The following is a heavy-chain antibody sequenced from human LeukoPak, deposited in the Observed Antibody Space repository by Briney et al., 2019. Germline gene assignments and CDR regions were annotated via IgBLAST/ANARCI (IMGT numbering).Heavy chain of an antibody. Sequence: GVSLRLSCAASGFTFTTYWMTWVPQAPGKGLEGVANIKQDGSEKYYVDSVKGRFTISRDNAESSLYLQMSSLRAEDTGVYYCARGRGVDYWGERTLVTVSS. CDR3: ARGRGVDY. V-gene: IGHV3-7*01. D-gene: IGHD3-10*01. CDR2: IKQDGSEK. J-gene: IGHJ4*02. CDR1: GFTFTTYW.